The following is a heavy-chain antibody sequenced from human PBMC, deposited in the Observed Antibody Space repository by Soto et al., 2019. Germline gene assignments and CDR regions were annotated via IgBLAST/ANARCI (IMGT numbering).Heavy chain of an antibody. Sequence: SETLSLTCAVSGDSITTNKWWSWVRQPPGKGLEWIGEVYHTGLTNYNSSLKSRVTMSVDTSKNQFSLKLTSVTAPDTAMYYCARDVAVPGESDRFDQWGQGTLVTVSS. V-gene: IGHV4-4*02. CDR1: GDSITTNKW. D-gene: IGHD6-19*01. CDR2: VYHTGLT. CDR3: ARDVAVPGESDRFDQ. J-gene: IGHJ4*02.